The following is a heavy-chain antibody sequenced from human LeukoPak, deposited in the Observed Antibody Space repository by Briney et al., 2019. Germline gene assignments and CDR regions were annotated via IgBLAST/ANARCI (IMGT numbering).Heavy chain of an antibody. Sequence: SETLSLTCAVYGGSFSGYYWSWIRQPPGKGLEWIGEINYSGSTNYNPSLKSRVTISVDTSKNQFSLKLSSVAAADTAVYYCATTYYDFWSGYLSWFDPWGQGTLVTASS. J-gene: IGHJ5*02. V-gene: IGHV4-34*01. CDR1: GGSFSGYY. D-gene: IGHD3-3*01. CDR2: INYSGST. CDR3: ATTYYDFWSGYLSWFDP.